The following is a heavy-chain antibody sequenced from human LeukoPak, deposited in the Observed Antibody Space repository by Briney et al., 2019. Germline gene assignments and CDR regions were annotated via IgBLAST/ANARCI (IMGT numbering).Heavy chain of an antibody. Sequence: PSETLSFTCAVYGWTFSGYYWSWLRPPPGKGLKWCGEINNSGSTNYTQSLKSRVTISIDTSKNQSSLKLSTVTADDTAVYYCARDSSPSGSTVDYWGQGTLVTVSS. CDR3: ARDSSPSGSTVDY. CDR1: GWTFSGYY. J-gene: IGHJ4*02. D-gene: IGHD6-6*01. V-gene: IGHV4-34*01. CDR2: INNSGST.